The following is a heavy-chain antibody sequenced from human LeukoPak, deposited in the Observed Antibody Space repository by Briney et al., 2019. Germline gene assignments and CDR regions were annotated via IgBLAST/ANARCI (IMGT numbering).Heavy chain of an antibody. Sequence: ASVKVSCKASGYTFNDYYMHWVRQAPGQGLEWMGWINPNSGGTKFAQKFQGRVTMTRDTSISTAYMELSRLRSGDTAVYYCARVQGSGWSYDAFDIWGQGTMVTVSS. V-gene: IGHV1-2*02. D-gene: IGHD6-19*01. CDR3: ARVQGSGWSYDAFDI. CDR2: INPNSGGT. CDR1: GYTFNDYY. J-gene: IGHJ3*02.